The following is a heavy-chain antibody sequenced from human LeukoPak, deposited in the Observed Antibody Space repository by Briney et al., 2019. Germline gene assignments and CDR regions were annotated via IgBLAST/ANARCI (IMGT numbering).Heavy chain of an antibody. CDR3: ATVAGGTYHFDL. V-gene: IGHV3-53*01. Sequence: GGSLRLSCAASGFTVNSHYMSWVRQAPGKRLEWVSIIYDGGTTSYEDSVKGRFTISRDNSNNILYLQMSSLRAEDTAVYYCATVAGGTYHFDLWGQGALVTVSS. D-gene: IGHD1-26*01. J-gene: IGHJ4*02. CDR1: GFTVNSHY. CDR2: IYDGGTT.